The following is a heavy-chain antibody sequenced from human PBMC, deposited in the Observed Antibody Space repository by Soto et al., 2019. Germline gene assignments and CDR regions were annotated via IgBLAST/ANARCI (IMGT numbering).Heavy chain of an antibody. CDR3: PRVSHDYFYGWLDP. CDR1: GDSITTSGDY. CDR2: ISHTGIT. D-gene: IGHD4-17*01. V-gene: IGHV4-31*03. Sequence: SVTQRLTCTVSGDSITTSGDYWRRIHQDQGKGLEWIGYISHTGITEYNPSLNSRLTETIDTSKNQFSLEMTSVTSADTAVDDGPRVSHDYFYGWLDPLGQGTPVT. J-gene: IGHJ5*02.